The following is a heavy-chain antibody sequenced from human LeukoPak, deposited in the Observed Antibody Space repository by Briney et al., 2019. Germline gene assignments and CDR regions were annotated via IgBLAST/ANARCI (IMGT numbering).Heavy chain of an antibody. D-gene: IGHD6-13*01. J-gene: IGHJ4*02. CDR2: ISISSSYI. CDR3: ARGLLQHAGFDY. CDR1: GFTLSSYS. V-gene: IGHV3-21*01. Sequence: GRTLRLSCAASGFTLSSYSMNWVRQAPGKGLEWVSSISISSSYIYYADSVKGRFTISRDNAKNSLYLQMNSLRAEDTAVYYCARGLLQHAGFDYWGQGTLVTVSS.